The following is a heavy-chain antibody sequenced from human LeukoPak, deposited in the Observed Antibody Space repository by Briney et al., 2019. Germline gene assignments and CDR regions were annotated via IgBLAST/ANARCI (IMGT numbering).Heavy chain of an antibody. J-gene: IGHJ4*02. CDR2: ISYDGGHK. D-gene: IGHD6-19*01. Sequence: GSLRLSCAASRFPFSSYAMHWVRQAPGKGLEWVAVISYDGGHKYYADSVKGRFTISRDNSKYTLYLQMNSLRAEDTALYYCARDAYSSGWSYFDYWGQGTLVTVSS. CDR1: RFPFSSYA. CDR3: ARDAYSSGWSYFDY. V-gene: IGHV3-30*04.